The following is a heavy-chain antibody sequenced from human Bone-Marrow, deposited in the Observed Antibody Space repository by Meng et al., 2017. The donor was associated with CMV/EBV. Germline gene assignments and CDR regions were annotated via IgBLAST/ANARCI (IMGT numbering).Heavy chain of an antibody. D-gene: IGHD2/OR15-2a*01. V-gene: IGHV1-8*01. CDR1: GYTFTSYD. J-gene: IGHJ4*02. CDR3: AKDRLIVGLGFDY. CDR2: MNPNSGNT. Sequence: ASVKVSCKASGYTFTSYDINWVRQVPGRGLEWMGWMNPNSGNTGYAQKFQGRVTLTRSTSISTAYMELSSLRAEDTAVYYCAKDRLIVGLGFDYWGQGTLVTVSS.